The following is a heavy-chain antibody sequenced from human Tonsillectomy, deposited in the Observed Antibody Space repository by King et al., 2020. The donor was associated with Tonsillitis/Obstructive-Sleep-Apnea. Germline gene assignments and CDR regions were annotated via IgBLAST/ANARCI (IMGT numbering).Heavy chain of an antibody. D-gene: IGHD2-15*01. Sequence: VQLVESGGGLVKPGGSLRLSCVASGFSFSKAWMNWVRQAPGKGLEWVGRIKSKTDGGTIDYAAPVKGRFTFSRDDSKNTLYLQMNSLKTEDTAVYYCTTRFSEYCSGGSCYYGVDVWGQGTTVTVSS. CDR2: IKSKTDGGTI. CDR1: GFSFSKAW. J-gene: IGHJ6*02. V-gene: IGHV3-15*07. CDR3: TTRFSEYCSGGSCYYGVDV.